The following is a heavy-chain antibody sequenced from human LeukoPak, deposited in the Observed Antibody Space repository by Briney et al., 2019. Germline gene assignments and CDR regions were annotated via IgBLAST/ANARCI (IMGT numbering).Heavy chain of an antibody. D-gene: IGHD5-24*01. V-gene: IGHV3-7*01. CDR2: IKEDGSET. Sequence: GGSLRLSCAASGFIFSSYGMNWVRQVPGKGLECLANIKEDGSETYYADSVKGRFTISRDNPKNLLFLQINSLRVEDTAVYYCARETPRRGETRDGYRWGQGTLVTVSS. CDR3: ARETPRRGETRDGYR. J-gene: IGHJ4*02. CDR1: GFIFSSYG.